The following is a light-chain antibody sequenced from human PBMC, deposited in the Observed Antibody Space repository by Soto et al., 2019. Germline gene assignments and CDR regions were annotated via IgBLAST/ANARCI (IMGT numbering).Light chain of an antibody. CDR1: SGDNNYK. J-gene: IGLJ2*01. CDR3: GADHGSGSNFVVV. CDR2: VGTGGIVG. Sequence: QLVLTQPPSASASLGASVTLTCTLSSGDNNYKVNWYQQRPGKGPRFVMRVGTGGIVGSKGDGIPDRFSVLGSGLNRYLTIKDIQGEDESDYHCGADHGSGSNFVVVFGGGTKLTVL. V-gene: IGLV9-49*01.